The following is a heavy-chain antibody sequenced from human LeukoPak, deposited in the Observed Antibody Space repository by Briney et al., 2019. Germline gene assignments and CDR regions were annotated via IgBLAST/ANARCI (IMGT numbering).Heavy chain of an antibody. J-gene: IGHJ1*01. V-gene: IGHV7-4-1*02. CDR1: GYTFTSYG. D-gene: IGHD5-18*01. CDR2: INTNTGNP. CDR3: ARAMDSAVGTWRNFQH. Sequence: ASVKVSCKASGYTFTSYGISWVRQAPGQGLEWMGWINTNTGNPTYAQGFTGRFVFSLDTSVTTAYLQISSLKAEDTAVYYCARAMDSAVGTWRNFQHWGQGTLVTVSS.